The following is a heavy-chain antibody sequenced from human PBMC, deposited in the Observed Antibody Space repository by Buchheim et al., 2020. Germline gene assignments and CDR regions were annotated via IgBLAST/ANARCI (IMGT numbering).Heavy chain of an antibody. J-gene: IGHJ4*02. Sequence: EVQLLESGGGLVQAGGSLRLSCAASGFVFSTYSMNWVRQAPGKGLEWVSSISSSSSYIYYAASVKGRFTISRDNAKNSLYLQMNSLRAEDTAVYYCARDGGFVVVPAAMYYFDYWGQGTL. D-gene: IGHD2-2*01. V-gene: IGHV3-21*01. CDR3: ARDGGFVVVPAAMYYFDY. CDR2: ISSSSSYI. CDR1: GFVFSTYS.